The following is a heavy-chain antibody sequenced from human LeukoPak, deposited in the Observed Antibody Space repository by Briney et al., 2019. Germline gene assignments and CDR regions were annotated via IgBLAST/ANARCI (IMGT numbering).Heavy chain of an antibody. Sequence: GGSLRLSCAASGFTFSSYWMHWVRQAPGKRLVWVSRVSTDGRSTSYADSVKGRFTISRDNAKNTLYLQMNSLTADDTAVYFCARVVSSSVWVIDYWGQGTLVTVSS. CDR2: VSTDGRST. CDR1: GFTFSSYW. D-gene: IGHD6-13*01. CDR3: ARVVSSSVWVIDY. V-gene: IGHV3-74*01. J-gene: IGHJ4*02.